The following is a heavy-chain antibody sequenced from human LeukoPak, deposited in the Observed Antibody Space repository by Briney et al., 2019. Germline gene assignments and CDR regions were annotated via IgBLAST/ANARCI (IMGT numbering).Heavy chain of an antibody. CDR1: GFTFSSYA. Sequence: GGSLRLSCAASGFTFSSYAMHWVRQAPGKGLEWVAVISYDGSNKYYADSVKGRFTISRDNSKNTLYLQMNSLRAEDTAVYYCARDPFSPLRGMDVWGQGTTVTVSS. D-gene: IGHD2/OR15-2a*01. CDR2: ISYDGSNK. V-gene: IGHV3-30*04. CDR3: ARDPFSPLRGMDV. J-gene: IGHJ6*02.